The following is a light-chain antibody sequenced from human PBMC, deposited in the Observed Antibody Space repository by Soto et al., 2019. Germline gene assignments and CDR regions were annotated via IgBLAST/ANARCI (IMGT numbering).Light chain of an antibody. V-gene: IGLV2-11*01. J-gene: IGLJ1*01. CDR3: CSYAGSYRGV. Sequence: QSALTQPRSVSGSPGQSVTISCTGTSSDVGGYNYVSWYQQHPGKAPKLMIYDVSKRPSGVTDRFSGSKSGNTASLTISGLQDEDEADYYCCSYAGSYRGVFGTGTKLTVL. CDR1: SSDVGGYNY. CDR2: DVS.